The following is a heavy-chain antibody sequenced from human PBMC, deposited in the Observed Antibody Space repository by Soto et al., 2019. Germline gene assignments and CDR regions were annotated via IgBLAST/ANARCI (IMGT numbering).Heavy chain of an antibody. D-gene: IGHD2-21*01. CDR3: SSALIVVVAASRLAGP. J-gene: IGHJ5*02. Sequence: EVQLVESGGGLVQPGESVRLSCAASGFSFDNAWMNWVRQAPGKGLEWVGRIQSKTYGETTDYAAPVKGRFTISRDDSKNTLYLQMNSLKGAYSAVYYRSSALIVVVAASRLAGPWGQGTLVTVSS. V-gene: IGHV3-15*07. CDR2: IQSKTYGETT. CDR1: GFSFDNAW.